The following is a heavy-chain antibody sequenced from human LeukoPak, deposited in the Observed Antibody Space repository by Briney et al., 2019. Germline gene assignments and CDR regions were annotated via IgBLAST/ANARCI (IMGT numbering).Heavy chain of an antibody. CDR3: ARDRDTLPDYYYYGMDV. CDR1: GFTFSSYG. V-gene: IGHV3-30*03. D-gene: IGHD3-10*01. J-gene: IGHJ6*02. Sequence: PGRSLRLSCAASGFTFSSYGMHWVRQAPGKGLEWVAVISYDGSNKYYADSVKGRFTISRDNSKNTLYLQMNSLRAEDTAVYYCARDRDTLPDYYYYGMDVWGQGTTVTVSS. CDR2: ISYDGSNK.